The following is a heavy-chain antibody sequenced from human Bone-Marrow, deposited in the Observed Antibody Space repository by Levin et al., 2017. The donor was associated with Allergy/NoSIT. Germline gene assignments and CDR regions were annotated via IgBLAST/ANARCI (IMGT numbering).Heavy chain of an antibody. V-gene: IGHV3-7*01. CDR2: IKQDGSEK. CDR1: GFSFSSYW. Sequence: GGSLRLSCAASGFSFSSYWMSWVRQAPGKGLEWVANIKQDGSEKNYVDSVKGRFTISRDNAKNSLYLQMNSLRAEDTALYYCATIAGTTDDYWGQGTLVTVSS. D-gene: IGHD1-1*01. CDR3: ATIAGTTDDY. J-gene: IGHJ4*02.